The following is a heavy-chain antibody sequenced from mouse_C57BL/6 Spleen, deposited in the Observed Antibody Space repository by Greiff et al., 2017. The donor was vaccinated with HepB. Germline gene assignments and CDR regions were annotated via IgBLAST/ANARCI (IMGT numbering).Heavy chain of an antibody. Sequence: EVQLVESGPGLVKPSQSLSLTCSVTGYSITSGYYWNWIRQFPGNKLEWMGYISYDGSNNYNPSLKNRISITRDTSKNQFFLKLNSVTTEDTATYYCAGITTVFHYYAMDYWGQGTSVTVSS. J-gene: IGHJ4*01. CDR2: ISYDGSN. CDR1: GYSITSGYY. V-gene: IGHV3-6*01. CDR3: AGITTVFHYYAMDY. D-gene: IGHD1-1*01.